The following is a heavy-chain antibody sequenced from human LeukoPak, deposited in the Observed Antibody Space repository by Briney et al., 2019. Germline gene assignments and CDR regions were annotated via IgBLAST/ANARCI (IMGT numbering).Heavy chain of an antibody. D-gene: IGHD6-13*01. CDR3: ARGALQLVPRTGFDP. CDR1: GFTFSSYG. J-gene: IGHJ5*02. CDR2: IWYDGSNE. V-gene: IGHV3-33*01. Sequence: QPGRSLRLSCVASGFTFSSYGMHWVRQAPGKGLEWVAVIWYDGSNEYYADSVKGRFTISRDTSKSTLYLQMNSLRAEDTAVYYCARGALQLVPRTGFDPWGQGTLVTVSS.